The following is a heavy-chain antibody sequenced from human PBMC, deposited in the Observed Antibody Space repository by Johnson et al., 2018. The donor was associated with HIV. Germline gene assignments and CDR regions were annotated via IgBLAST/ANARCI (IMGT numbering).Heavy chain of an antibody. D-gene: IGHD3-3*01. CDR2: ITSTADGGTT. CDR1: GFTFDDYG. J-gene: IGHJ3*02. Sequence: MQLVESGGGVVRPGGSLRISCAASGFTFDDYGMSWVRQAPGKGLEWVGFITSTADGGTTQYAASVRGRFTISRDDSKSIAYLQMNSLKAEDTAVYYCAREEVTIFGVAYDAFDIWGQGTMVTVSS. CDR3: AREEVTIFGVAYDAFDI. V-gene: IGHV3-49*04.